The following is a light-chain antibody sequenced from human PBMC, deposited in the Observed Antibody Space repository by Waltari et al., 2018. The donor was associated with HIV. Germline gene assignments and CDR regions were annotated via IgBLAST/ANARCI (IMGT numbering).Light chain of an antibody. CDR3: AAWDDSLL. CDR1: SSNIGSNY. V-gene: IGLV1-47*01. J-gene: IGLJ2*01. CDR2: RNT. Sequence: QSVLTQPPSASGTPGQRVTISCSGSSSNIGSNYVYWYQHLPGTAPKLLIYRNTQRPSGVPDRFSGSKSGTSASRAIRGLRSEDEADYYWAAWDDSLLFGGGTKLTVL.